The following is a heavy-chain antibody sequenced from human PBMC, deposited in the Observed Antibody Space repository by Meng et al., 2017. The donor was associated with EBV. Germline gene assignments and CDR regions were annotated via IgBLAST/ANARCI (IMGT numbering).Heavy chain of an antibody. J-gene: IGHJ5*02. CDR2: VHYTGST. CDR3: ARPFPSWQSPRLDPFGA. D-gene: IGHD6-19*01. V-gene: IGHV4-39*01. CDR1: GDSTSSFYY. Sequence: QLQLRESGPGQVKPSVTLSLTCTVSGDSTSSFYYWGWIRQPPGRGLEWIGSVHYTGSTYYSPSLKSRVTVSVDTSKNQFSLRLTSVTAADTAVYYCARPFPSWQSPRLDPFGAWGQGTLVTVAS.